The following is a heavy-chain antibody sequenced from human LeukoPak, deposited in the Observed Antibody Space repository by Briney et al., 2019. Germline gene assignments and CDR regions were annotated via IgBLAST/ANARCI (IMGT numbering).Heavy chain of an antibody. D-gene: IGHD2-15*01. J-gene: IGHJ4*02. Sequence: GGSLRLSCAASGFTFTNYAMSWVRQAPGKGLEWVSSINPSSGNTYYADSVKGRFTISGDNSKNTLYPQMNSLRAEDTAVYYCAKEHMAAAVYYFDYWGQGTLVTVSS. CDR3: AKEHMAAAVYYFDY. CDR2: INPSSGNT. V-gene: IGHV3-23*01. CDR1: GFTFTNYA.